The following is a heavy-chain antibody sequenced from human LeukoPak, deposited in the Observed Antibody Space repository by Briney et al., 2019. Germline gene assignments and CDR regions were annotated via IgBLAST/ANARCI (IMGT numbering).Heavy chain of an antibody. CDR3: ARDAAHQATVVVSIEPRGTPGAADY. CDR2: INPNSGGT. V-gene: IGHV1-2*02. D-gene: IGHD3-22*01. CDR1: GYTFTGYY. J-gene: IGHJ4*02. Sequence: ASVKVSCKASGYTFTGYYMHWVRQAPGQGLEWMGWINPNSGGTNYAQKFQGRVTMTRDTSISTAYMEVSRLTSDDTDVYYCARDAAHQATVVVSIEPRGTPGAADYWGQGTLVTVSS.